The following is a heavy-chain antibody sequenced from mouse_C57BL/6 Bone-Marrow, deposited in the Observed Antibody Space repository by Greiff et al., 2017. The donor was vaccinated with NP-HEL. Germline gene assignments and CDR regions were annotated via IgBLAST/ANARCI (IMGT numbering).Heavy chain of an antibody. D-gene: IGHD2-3*01. CDR2: IDPEDGDT. J-gene: IGHJ3*01. CDR3: TRIYDGYYTCF. V-gene: IGHV14-1*01. Sequence: VQLQQSGAELVRPGASVKLSCTASGFNIKDYYMHWVKQRPEQGLEWIGRIDPEDGDTEYAPKFQGKATMTADTSSNTAYLQLSSLTSEDTAVYYCTRIYDGYYTCFWGQGTLVTVSA. CDR1: GFNIKDYY.